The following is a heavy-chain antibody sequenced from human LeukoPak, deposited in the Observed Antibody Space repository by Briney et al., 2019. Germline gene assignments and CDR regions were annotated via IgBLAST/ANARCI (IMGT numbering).Heavy chain of an antibody. CDR3: ARDRGWLQYYFDY. J-gene: IGHJ4*02. CDR2: IYYSGST. D-gene: IGHD5-24*01. V-gene: IGHV4-30-4*02. CDR1: GRSISRGDYY. Sequence: SDTLSLTCTVSGRSISRGDYYWSWIRQPPGKGLEWIGYIYYSGSTYYNPSLKSRVTISVDTSKNQFSLKLSSVTAADTAVYYCARDRGWLQYYFDYWGQGTLVTVSS.